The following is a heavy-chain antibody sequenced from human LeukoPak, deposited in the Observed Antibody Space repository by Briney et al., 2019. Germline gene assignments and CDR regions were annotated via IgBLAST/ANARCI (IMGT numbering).Heavy chain of an antibody. V-gene: IGHV3-23*01. CDR1: GFTFSSYG. CDR2: ISGSGGST. D-gene: IGHD5-18*01. Sequence: GGTLRLSCAASGFTFSSYGMSWVRQAPGKGLEWVSAISGSGGSTYYADSVKGRFTISRDNSKNTLYLQMNSLRAEDTAVYYCHSGLGYTYGTDLYDYWGQGTLVTVSS. CDR3: HSGLGYTYGTDLYDY. J-gene: IGHJ4*02.